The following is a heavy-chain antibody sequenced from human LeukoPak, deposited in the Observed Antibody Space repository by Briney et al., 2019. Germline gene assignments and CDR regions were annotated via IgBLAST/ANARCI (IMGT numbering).Heavy chain of an antibody. Sequence: ASVKVSCKASGGTFTSYAISWVRQAPGQGLEWMGRIIPILGIANYAQKFQGRVTITADKSTSTAYMELSSLRFEDTAVYYCARGAMIVVVTTLQGVAFDIWGQGTMVTVSS. CDR3: ARGAMIVVVTTLQGVAFDI. V-gene: IGHV1-69*04. CDR2: IIPILGIA. D-gene: IGHD3-22*01. CDR1: GGTFTSYA. J-gene: IGHJ3*02.